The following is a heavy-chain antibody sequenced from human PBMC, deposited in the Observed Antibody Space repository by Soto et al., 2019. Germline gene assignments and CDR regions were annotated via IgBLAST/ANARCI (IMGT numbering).Heavy chain of an antibody. CDR2: ISAYNGNK. Sequence: QVQLVQSGAEVKKPGASVKVSCKASGYTFTSYGISWVRQAPGQGLEWMGWISAYNGNKNYAHKLQGRVTMTTDRSTSTAYMEPRSLRTDDTAGYDCARHSPPPREWGQGTLVTVSS. V-gene: IGHV1-18*01. J-gene: IGHJ4*02. CDR3: ARHSPPPRE. D-gene: IGHD2-21*01. CDR1: GYTFTSYG.